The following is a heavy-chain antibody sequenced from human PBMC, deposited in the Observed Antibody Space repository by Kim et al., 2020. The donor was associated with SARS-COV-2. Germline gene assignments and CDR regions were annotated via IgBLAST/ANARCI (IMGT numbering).Heavy chain of an antibody. Sequence: SETLSLTCTVSGGSISSYYWSWIRQPPGKGLEWIGYIYYSGSTNYNPSLKSRVTISVDTSKNQFSLKLSSVTAADTAVYYCARDLPAGWYYGSGSPVGMDVWGQGTTVTVSS. CDR1: GGSISSYY. J-gene: IGHJ6*02. CDR2: IYYSGST. V-gene: IGHV4-59*01. CDR3: ARDLPAGWYYGSGSPVGMDV. D-gene: IGHD3-10*01.